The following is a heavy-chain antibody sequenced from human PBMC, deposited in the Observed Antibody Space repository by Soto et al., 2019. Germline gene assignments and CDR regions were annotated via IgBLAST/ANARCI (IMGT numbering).Heavy chain of an antibody. D-gene: IGHD3-10*01. CDR1: GYTFTNYY. CDR2: IYPSSGST. V-gene: IGHV1-46*01. CDR3: ARDFSGPMDY. Sequence: ASVKVSCKASGYTFTNYYMHWVRQAPGQGLEWMGIIYPSSGSTRNAQKFQGRVTMTRDTSTSTVYMELSSLRSEGTAVYYCARDFSGPMDYWGRGTLVTVSS. J-gene: IGHJ4*02.